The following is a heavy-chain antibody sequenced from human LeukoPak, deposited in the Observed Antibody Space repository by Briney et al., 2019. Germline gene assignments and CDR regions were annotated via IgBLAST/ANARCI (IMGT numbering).Heavy chain of an antibody. CDR1: DGSVSNYY. CDR2: IHYSGST. D-gene: IGHD2-21*02. Sequence: SETLSLTCTVSDGSVSNYYWSWIRQPPGKGLEYIGYIHYSGSTNSNPSLKSRVTMSVDTPKNQFSLKLNSVTAADTAVYYCARNHCGGDCFAFDIWGQGTMVTVSS. J-gene: IGHJ3*02. V-gene: IGHV4-59*02. CDR3: ARNHCGGDCFAFDI.